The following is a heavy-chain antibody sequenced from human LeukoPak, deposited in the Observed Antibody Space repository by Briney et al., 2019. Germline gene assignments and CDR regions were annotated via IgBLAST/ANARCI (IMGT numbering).Heavy chain of an antibody. V-gene: IGHV3-21*01. CDR2: ISTSSSYI. CDR3: AELGITMIGGV. J-gene: IGHJ6*04. D-gene: IGHD3-10*02. Sequence: GGSLRLSCEGSGFIFSSYSMNWVRQAPGKGLEWVSSISTSSSYIYYADSVKGRFTISRDNAKNSLYLQMNSLRAEDTAVYYCAELGITMIGGVWGKGTTVTISS. CDR1: GFIFSSYS.